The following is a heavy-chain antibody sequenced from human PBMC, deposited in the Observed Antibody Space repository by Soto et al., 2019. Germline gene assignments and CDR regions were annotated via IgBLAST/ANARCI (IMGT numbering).Heavy chain of an antibody. J-gene: IGHJ6*02. CDR1: GGTFSSYA. CDR3: ARSYSGYDSTRSYYYYGMDV. Sequence: SVKVSCKASGGTFSSYAISWVRQAPGQGLEWMGGIIPIFDTANYAQKLQGRVTITADESTSTAYMELSSLRSEDTAVYYCARSYSGYDSTRSYYYYGMDVWGQGTTVTVSS. V-gene: IGHV1-69*13. CDR2: IIPIFDTA. D-gene: IGHD5-12*01.